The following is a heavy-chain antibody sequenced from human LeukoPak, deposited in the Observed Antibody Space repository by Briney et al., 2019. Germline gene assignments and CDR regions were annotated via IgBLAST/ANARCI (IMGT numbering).Heavy chain of an antibody. V-gene: IGHV4-59*10. CDR2: IYTSGST. Sequence: SETLSLTCAVYGGSFSGYYWSWIRQPAGKGLEWIGRIYTSGSTNYNPSLKSRVTMSVDTSKNQFSLKLSSVTAADTAVYYCARAKAVRGIYYYYMDVWGKGTTVTISS. CDR3: ARAKAVRGIYYYYMDV. CDR1: GGSFSGYY. D-gene: IGHD3-10*01. J-gene: IGHJ6*03.